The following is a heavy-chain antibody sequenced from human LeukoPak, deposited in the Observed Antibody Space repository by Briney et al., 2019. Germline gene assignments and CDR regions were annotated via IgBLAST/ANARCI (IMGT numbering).Heavy chain of an antibody. D-gene: IGHD3-22*01. CDR3: ARQGGYSSDWFDP. J-gene: IGHJ5*02. V-gene: IGHV4-59*01. CDR1: GGSISSYY. CDR2: IYYSGST. Sequence: SETLSLTCTVSGGSISSYYWSWIRQPPGKGLEWIGYIYYSGSTNYNPSLKSRVTISVDTSKNQFFLKLSSVTAADTAVYYCARQGGYSSDWFDPWGQGTLVTVSS.